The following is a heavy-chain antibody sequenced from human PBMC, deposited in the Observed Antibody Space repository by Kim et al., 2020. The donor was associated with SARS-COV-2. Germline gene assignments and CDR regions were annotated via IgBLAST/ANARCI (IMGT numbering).Heavy chain of an antibody. CDR2: IYYSGST. V-gene: IGHV4-39*01. J-gene: IGHJ4*02. CDR3: ARPPYDSSGYFDY. CDR1: GGSISSSSYY. D-gene: IGHD3-22*01. Sequence: SETLSLTCTVSGGSISSSSYYWGWIRQPPGKGLEWIGSIYYSGSTYYNPSLKSRVTISVDTSKNQFSLKLSSVTAADTAVYYCARPPYDSSGYFDYWGQGTLVTVSS.